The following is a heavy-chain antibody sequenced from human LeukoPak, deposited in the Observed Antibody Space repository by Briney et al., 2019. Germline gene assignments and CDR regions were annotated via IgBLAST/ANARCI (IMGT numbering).Heavy chain of an antibody. J-gene: IGHJ2*01. CDR1: GGSISSYY. CDR3: ARQFPGIAAAAHWYFDL. CDR2: TYTSGST. Sequence: PSETLSLTCTVSGGSISSYYWSWIRQPAGKGLEWIGRTYTSGSTNYNPSLKSRVTMSVDTSKNQFSLKLSSVTAADTAVYYCARQFPGIAAAAHWYFDLWGRGTLVTGSS. D-gene: IGHD6-13*01. V-gene: IGHV4-4*07.